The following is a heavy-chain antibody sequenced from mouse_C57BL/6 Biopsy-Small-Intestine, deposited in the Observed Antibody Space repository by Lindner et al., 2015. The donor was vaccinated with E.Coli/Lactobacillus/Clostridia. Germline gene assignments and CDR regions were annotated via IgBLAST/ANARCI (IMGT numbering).Heavy chain of an antibody. CDR1: GYTFTRNY. CDR3: ASNWNYIALDI. Sequence: SVKVSCKASGYTFTRNYMHWVRQAPGQGLEWMGLINPRDGSTTYAQKFQGRVNLTSDSSTSTVYLELRSLRSDDTAVYYCASNWNYIALDIWGQGTMVTVS. V-gene: IGHV1-85*01. CDR2: INPRDGST. J-gene: IGHJ3*01. D-gene: IGHD4-1*02.